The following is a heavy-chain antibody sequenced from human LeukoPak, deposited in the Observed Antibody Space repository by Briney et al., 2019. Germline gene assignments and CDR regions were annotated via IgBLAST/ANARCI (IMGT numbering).Heavy chain of an antibody. CDR2: IFCSGSTTYS. Sequence: PSETLSLTCTVSGGSISSGDYYWSWIRQPPGKGLEWIGYIFCSGSTTYSKYNPSLKSRVTISVDTSKNQFSLRLTSVTAADTAVYYCAALVGPTKAIDYWGQGTLVTVSS. CDR1: GGSISSGDYY. CDR3: AALVGPTKAIDY. V-gene: IGHV4-61*08. D-gene: IGHD1-26*01. J-gene: IGHJ4*02.